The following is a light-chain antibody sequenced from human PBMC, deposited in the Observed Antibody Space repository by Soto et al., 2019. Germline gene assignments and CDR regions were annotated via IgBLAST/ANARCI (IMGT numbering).Light chain of an antibody. J-gene: IGLJ2*01. CDR2: DVN. V-gene: IGLV2-14*01. Sequence: QSVLTQPASVSGSPGQSIAISCTGTFSDVGGYDFIAWYQQHPGKAPKVIIYDVNNRPSRVSNRFFGSKSGNTASLTISGLQTEDEADYYCGSYSTSGSVVFGGGTKVTVL. CDR1: FSDVGGYDF. CDR3: GSYSTSGSVV.